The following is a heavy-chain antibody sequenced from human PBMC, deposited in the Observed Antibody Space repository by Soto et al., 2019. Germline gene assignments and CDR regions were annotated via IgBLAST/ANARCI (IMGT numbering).Heavy chain of an antibody. Sequence: QLQLQESGSGLVKPSQTLSLTCAVTGCSISSGGYAWSWIRQPPGKGLDLIGYIYHSGSTYYNPSLRSRVTISVDRSKNHFSLKLSSVTAADTAVYYCASALVTILHYWGQGTLVTVSA. CDR1: GCSISSGGYA. CDR2: IYHSGST. D-gene: IGHD2-21*02. V-gene: IGHV4-30-2*01. J-gene: IGHJ4*02. CDR3: ASALVTILHY.